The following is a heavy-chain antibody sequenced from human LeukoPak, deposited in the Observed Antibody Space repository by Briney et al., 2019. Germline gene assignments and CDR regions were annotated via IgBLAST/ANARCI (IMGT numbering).Heavy chain of an antibody. D-gene: IGHD1-26*01. CDR2: IYTSGST. CDR3: ARDFGIVGARALYYFDY. CDR1: GGSISSYY. J-gene: IGHJ4*02. Sequence: SETLSLTCTVSGGSISSYYWSWIRQPAGKGLEWIGRIYTSGSTNYNPSLKSRVAMSVDTSKNQFSLKLSSVTAADTAVYYCARDFGIVGARALYYFDYWGQGTLVTVSS. V-gene: IGHV4-4*07.